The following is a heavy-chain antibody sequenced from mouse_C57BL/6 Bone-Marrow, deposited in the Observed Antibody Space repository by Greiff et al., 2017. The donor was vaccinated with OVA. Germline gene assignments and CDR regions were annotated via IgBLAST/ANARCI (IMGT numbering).Heavy chain of an antibody. Sequence: EVQLQQSGPGLVKPSQSLSLTCSVTGYSITSGYYCNWIRQFPGNKLEWMGYISYDGSNNYNPSLKNRISITLDTSKNQFFLKLNSVTTEDTAVLYCARSVDYGNYGDWFAYWGQGTLVTVSA. CDR3: ARSVDYGNYGDWFAY. CDR2: ISYDGSN. V-gene: IGHV3-6*01. D-gene: IGHD2-1*01. CDR1: GYSITSGYY. J-gene: IGHJ3*01.